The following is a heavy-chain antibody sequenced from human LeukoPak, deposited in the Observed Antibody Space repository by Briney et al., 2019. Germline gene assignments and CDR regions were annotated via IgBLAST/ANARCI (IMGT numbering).Heavy chain of an antibody. Sequence: GGSLRLSCAASGFTFSSSAMSWVRQAPEKGLEWVSAVSVSGGTTYYADSVKGRFTISRDNSKNTVYLQMNSLRAEDTAVYYCAKDPDIVATMTDWGQGTLVTVSS. CDR1: GFTFSSSA. CDR2: VSVSGGTT. J-gene: IGHJ4*02. CDR3: AKDPDIVATMTD. D-gene: IGHD5-12*01. V-gene: IGHV3-23*01.